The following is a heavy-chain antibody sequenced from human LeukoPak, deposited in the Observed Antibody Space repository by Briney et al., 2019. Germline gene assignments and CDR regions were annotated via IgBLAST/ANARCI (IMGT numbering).Heavy chain of an antibody. J-gene: IGHJ5*02. CDR1: GGTFSSYA. D-gene: IGHD3-3*01. CDR2: IIPIFGTA. Sequence: EASVKVSCKASGGTFSSYAISWVRQAPGQGLEWMGGIIPIFGTANYAQKFQGRVTITADKSTSTAYMELSSLRSEDTAVYYCARTPRGDFWSGPLYWFDPWGQEPWSPSPQ. V-gene: IGHV1-69*06. CDR3: ARTPRGDFWSGPLYWFDP.